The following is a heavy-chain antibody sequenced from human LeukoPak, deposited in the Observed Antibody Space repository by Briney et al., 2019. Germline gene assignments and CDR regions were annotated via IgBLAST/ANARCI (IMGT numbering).Heavy chain of an antibody. CDR3: AKDRMATITGFDY. CDR2: IWYDGSNK. V-gene: IGHV3-33*06. D-gene: IGHD5-24*01. CDR1: GFTFSSYG. Sequence: GGSLRLSCAASGFTFSSYGMHWVRQAPGKGLEWVAVIWYDGSNKYYADSVKGRFTISRDNSKNTLYLQMNSLSAEDTAVYYCAKDRMATITGFDYWGQGTLVTVSS. J-gene: IGHJ4*02.